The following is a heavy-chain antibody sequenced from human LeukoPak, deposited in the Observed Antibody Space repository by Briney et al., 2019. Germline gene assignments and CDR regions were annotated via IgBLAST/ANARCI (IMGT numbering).Heavy chain of an antibody. J-gene: IGHJ4*02. Sequence: GGSLRLSCAASGFTFSSYAMSWVRQAPGKGLEWVSAISGSGGSTYYADSVKGRFTISRDNSKNTLYLQMNSLRADDTAVYYCARVRDGDYYDYWGQGTQVTVSS. CDR2: ISGSGGST. CDR3: ARVRDGDYYDY. V-gene: IGHV3-23*01. CDR1: GFTFSSYA. D-gene: IGHD4-17*01.